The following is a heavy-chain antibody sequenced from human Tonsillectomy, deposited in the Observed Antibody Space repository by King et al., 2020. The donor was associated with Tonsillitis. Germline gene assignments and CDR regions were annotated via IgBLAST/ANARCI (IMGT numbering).Heavy chain of an antibody. D-gene: IGHD2-15*01. J-gene: IGHJ4*02. V-gene: IGHV3-30*02. CDR1: GFIFNNYA. Sequence: VQLVESGGGVVQPGGSLRLSCVASGFIFNNYAMHWVRQTPGKGLEWVAVIQYDGVDKYHADSVKGRFTISRDNSKNTLSLQMNSLRPEDTAIYYCAKDQRGSWAPGDCWGQGTLVTVSS. CDR3: AKDQRGSWAPGDC. CDR2: IQYDGVDK.